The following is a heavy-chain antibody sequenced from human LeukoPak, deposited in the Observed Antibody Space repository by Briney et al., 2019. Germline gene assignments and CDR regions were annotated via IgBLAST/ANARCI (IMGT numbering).Heavy chain of an antibody. V-gene: IGHV3-23*01. CDR3: ARDVGTGLVY. CDR2: ISGSGGST. D-gene: IGHD6-19*01. Sequence: GGSLRLSCAASGFTFSSYGMSWVRQAPGKGLEWVSAISGSGGSTYYADSVKGRFTISRDNAKNSLYLQMNSLRAEDTAVYYCARDVGTGLVYWGQGTLVTVSS. J-gene: IGHJ4*02. CDR1: GFTFSSYG.